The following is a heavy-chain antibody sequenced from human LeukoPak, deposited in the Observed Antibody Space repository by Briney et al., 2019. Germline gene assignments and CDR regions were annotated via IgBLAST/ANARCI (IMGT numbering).Heavy chain of an antibody. CDR2: IYNSGST. CDR3: ARSITMFGVVWDAFDI. Sequence: SETLTLTCAVSGYTIRSGYYWGWLRPPPRKGLEWIGSIYNSGSTYYNPYLKSRVTISVDTSKNQFSLQLSSVTAADTAVYYCARSITMFGVVWDAFDIWGQGTMVTVSS. CDR1: GYTIRSGYY. V-gene: IGHV4-38-2*01. D-gene: IGHD3-3*01. J-gene: IGHJ3*02.